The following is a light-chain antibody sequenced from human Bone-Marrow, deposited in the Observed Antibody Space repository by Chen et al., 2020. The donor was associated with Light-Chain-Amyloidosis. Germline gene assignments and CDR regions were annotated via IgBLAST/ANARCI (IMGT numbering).Light chain of an antibody. Sequence: SYELTQPPSVSVSPGQTARITCSGDALSNQYANWYQQKPGRAPVIIMAKFNKRSSGTPERFSGCGSGTTVTLTIRGVRAEDEADYFCQAADGSGTYRMFGGGTRLTVL. CDR3: QAADGSGTYRM. CDR2: KFN. CDR1: ALSNQY. V-gene: IGLV3-25*03. J-gene: IGLJ3*02.